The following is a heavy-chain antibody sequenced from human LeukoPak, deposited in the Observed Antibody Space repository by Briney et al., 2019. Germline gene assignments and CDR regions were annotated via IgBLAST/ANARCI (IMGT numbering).Heavy chain of an antibody. CDR2: INPKRGVT. CDR3: ARGVAVTDRARFFDY. CDR1: GYTFTDYY. Sequence: GASVKLSCKASGYTFTDYYVHWVRQAPGQGLEWMGWINPKRGVTNSAQKFQGRVTMTRDTSISTIYMELRSLISDDTAAYYCARGVAVTDRARFFDYWGQGTLVTVSS. V-gene: IGHV1-2*02. J-gene: IGHJ4*02. D-gene: IGHD4-11*01.